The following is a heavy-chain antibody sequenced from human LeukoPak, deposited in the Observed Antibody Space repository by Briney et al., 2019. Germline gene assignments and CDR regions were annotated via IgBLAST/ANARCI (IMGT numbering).Heavy chain of an antibody. CDR2: IYHSGST. D-gene: IGHD3-3*01. J-gene: IGHJ6*03. CDR3: ARRFDGFTISYYMDV. Sequence: ASGTLSLTCAVSGGSISSSNWWSWVRQPPGKGLEWIGEIYHSGSTNYNPSLKSRVTISVDTFRNQFSLKLSSVTAADTAVYYCARRFDGFTISYYMDVWGKGTTVTVSS. V-gene: IGHV4-4*02. CDR1: GGSISSSNW.